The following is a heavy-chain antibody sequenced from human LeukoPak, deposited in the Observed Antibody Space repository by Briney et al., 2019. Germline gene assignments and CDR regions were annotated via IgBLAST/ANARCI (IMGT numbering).Heavy chain of an antibody. Sequence: SGTLSLTCTVSGGSISSSSYYWGWIRQPPGKGLEWIGSIYYSGSTYYNPSLKSRVTISVDTSKNQFSLKLSSVTAADTAVYYCARETLEGWLPHYYFDYWGQGTLVTVSS. V-gene: IGHV4-39*07. CDR1: GGSISSSSYY. CDR2: IYYSGST. J-gene: IGHJ4*02. CDR3: ARETLEGWLPHYYFDY. D-gene: IGHD5-24*01.